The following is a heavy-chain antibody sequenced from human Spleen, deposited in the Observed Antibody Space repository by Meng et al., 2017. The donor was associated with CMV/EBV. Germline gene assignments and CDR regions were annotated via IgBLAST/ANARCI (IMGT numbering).Heavy chain of an antibody. J-gene: IGHJ5*02. CDR1: GYTFTDQF. Sequence: GYTFTDQFIHWVRQAPGQGLEWMGLINPSGGRTSYAQKFQGRVTMTTDTSTGTVYMELSRLRSEDTAVYYCARGRAEWELLMDWFDPWGQGTLVTVSS. V-gene: IGHV1-46*01. CDR2: INPSGGRT. D-gene: IGHD1-26*01. CDR3: ARGRAEWELLMDWFDP.